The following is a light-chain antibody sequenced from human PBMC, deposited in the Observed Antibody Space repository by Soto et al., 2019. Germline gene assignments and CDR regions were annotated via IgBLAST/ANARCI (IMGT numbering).Light chain of an antibody. CDR2: DAS. J-gene: IGKJ4*01. CDR1: QSVVNY. Sequence: DVQLNQSPSTLSASVGDRVAISCQASQSVVNYLNWFQQRPGKAPQLLISDASHLEPGVPSRFSGQRSGTDFTLIISSLQPEDFATYYCQQYEELPLTFGGGTRVEV. CDR3: QQYEELPLT. V-gene: IGKV1-33*01.